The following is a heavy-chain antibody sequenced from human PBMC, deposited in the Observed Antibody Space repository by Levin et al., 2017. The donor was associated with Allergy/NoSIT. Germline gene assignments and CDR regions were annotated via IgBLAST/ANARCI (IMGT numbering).Heavy chain of an antibody. J-gene: IGHJ3*02. D-gene: IGHD2-15*01. CDR2: IYYSGST. V-gene: IGHV4-59*01. CDR1: GGSISSYY. Sequence: PSETLSLTCTVSGGSISSYYWSWIRQPPGKGLEWIGYIYYSGSTNYNPSLKSRVTISVDTSKNQFSLKLSSVTAADTAVYYCARDQGYCSGGSCLDAFDIWGQGTMVTVSS. CDR3: ARDQGYCSGGSCLDAFDI.